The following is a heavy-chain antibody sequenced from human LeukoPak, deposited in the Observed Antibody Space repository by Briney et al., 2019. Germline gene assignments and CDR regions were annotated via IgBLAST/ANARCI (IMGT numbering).Heavy chain of an antibody. CDR3: ARDPSGGSNADY. CDR2: ISYDGSNK. J-gene: IGHJ4*02. D-gene: IGHD4-11*01. V-gene: IGHV3-30-3*01. CDR1: GFTFSSYA. Sequence: PGGSLRLSCAASGFTFSSYAMHWVRQAPGKGLEWVAVISYDGSNKYYADSVKGRFTISRDNAKNSLYLQMNSLRAEDTAVYYCARDPSGGSNADYWGQGTLVTVSS.